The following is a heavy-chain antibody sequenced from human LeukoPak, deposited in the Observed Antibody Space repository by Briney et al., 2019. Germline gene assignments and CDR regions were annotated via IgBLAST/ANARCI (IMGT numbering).Heavy chain of an antibody. CDR2: ISSSSSYI. V-gene: IGHV3-21*01. Sequence: GGSLRLSRAASGFTFSSYSMNWVRQAPGKGLEWVSSISSSSSYIYYADSVKGRFTISRDNAKKSLYLQMNSLRAEDTAVYYCARGEIAVAGYDYWGQGTLVTVSS. J-gene: IGHJ4*02. CDR3: ARGEIAVAGYDY. CDR1: GFTFSSYS. D-gene: IGHD6-19*01.